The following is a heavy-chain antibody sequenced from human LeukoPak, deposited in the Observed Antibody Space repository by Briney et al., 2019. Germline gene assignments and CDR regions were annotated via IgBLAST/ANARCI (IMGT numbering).Heavy chain of an antibody. V-gene: IGHV3-30*04. Sequence: PGGSLRLSCAASGFTFSSYAMHWVRQAPGKGLEWVALISYDGSNKYYADSVKGRFTISRDNSKNTLYLQMNSLRAEDTAVYYCARVFTPNLIFPRQKNAFDVWGQGTMVTVSS. D-gene: IGHD3-3*01. CDR1: GFTFSSYA. CDR2: ISYDGSNK. CDR3: ARVFTPNLIFPRQKNAFDV. J-gene: IGHJ3*01.